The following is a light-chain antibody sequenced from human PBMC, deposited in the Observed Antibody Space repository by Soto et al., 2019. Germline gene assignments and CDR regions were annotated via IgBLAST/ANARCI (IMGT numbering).Light chain of an antibody. CDR3: QQYNSYSET. J-gene: IGKJ1*01. CDR2: KAS. Sequence: DLQMTQYPSTLFGSFGDRVTLTCQASPSIISGLSCCQQKPGKTAKLLIYKASTLKSGVPSRCSGGGSGTTFTLTISSLQPDDFATYYCQQYNSYSETFGQGTKVDIK. CDR1: PSIISG. V-gene: IGKV1-5*03.